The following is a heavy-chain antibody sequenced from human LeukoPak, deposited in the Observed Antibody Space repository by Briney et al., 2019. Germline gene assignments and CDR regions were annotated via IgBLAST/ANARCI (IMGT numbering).Heavy chain of an antibody. V-gene: IGHV1-18*01. Sequence: ASVKVSCKASGYTFTSYGISWVRQAPGQGLEWMGWISAYNGNTNYAQKLQGRVTMTTDTSTSTAYMELRSLRSDDTAVYYCARDLRYSGYDPSGWFDPWGQGTLVTVSS. CDR2: ISAYNGNT. J-gene: IGHJ5*02. CDR1: GYTFTSYG. D-gene: IGHD5-12*01. CDR3: ARDLRYSGYDPSGWFDP.